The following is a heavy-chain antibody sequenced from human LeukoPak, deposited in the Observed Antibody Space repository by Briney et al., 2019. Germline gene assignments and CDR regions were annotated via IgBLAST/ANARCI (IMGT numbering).Heavy chain of an antibody. CDR2: ISAYNGNT. CDR1: GYTFTSYG. V-gene: IGHV1-18*01. J-gene: IGHJ4*02. CDR3: ARGYYDILTGYLWAFDY. D-gene: IGHD3-9*01. Sequence: ASVKVSCKASGYTFTSYGISWVRQAPGQGLEWMGWISAYNGNTNYAQKLQGRVTMTTDTSTSTAYMELRSLRSDDTAVYYCARGYYDILTGYLWAFDYWGQGTLVTVSS.